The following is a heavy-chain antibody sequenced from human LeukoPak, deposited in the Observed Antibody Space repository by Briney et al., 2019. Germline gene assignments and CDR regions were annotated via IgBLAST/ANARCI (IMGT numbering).Heavy chain of an antibody. V-gene: IGHV3-7*01. CDR1: GFTFSSYG. Sequence: GALRLSCAASGFTFSSYGMSWVRQAPGKGLEWVANINQDGSGKFYVDSVKGRFTISRDNAKNSLSLQMNSLRAEDTAMYYCARRALVAATRGFDYWGQGTLVTVSS. D-gene: IGHD1-26*01. CDR2: INQDGSGK. J-gene: IGHJ4*02. CDR3: ARRALVAATRGFDY.